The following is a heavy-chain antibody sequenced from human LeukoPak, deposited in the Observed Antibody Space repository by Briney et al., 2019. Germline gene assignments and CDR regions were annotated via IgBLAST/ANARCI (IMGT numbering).Heavy chain of an antibody. CDR3: ARALGEDYYDSSGYYDY. J-gene: IGHJ4*02. V-gene: IGHV7-4-1*02. CDR1: GYTFTSYA. D-gene: IGHD3-22*01. Sequence: ASVKVSCKASGYTFTSYAMNWVRQAPGQGLEWMGWINTNTRNPTYAQGFTGRFVFSLDTSVSTAYLQISSLKAEDTAVYYCARALGEDYYDSSGYYDYWGQGTLVTVSS. CDR2: INTNTRNP.